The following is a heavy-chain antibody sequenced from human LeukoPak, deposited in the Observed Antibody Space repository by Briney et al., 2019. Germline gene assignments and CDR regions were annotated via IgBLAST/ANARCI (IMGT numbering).Heavy chain of an antibody. J-gene: IGHJ4*02. D-gene: IGHD6-6*01. V-gene: IGHV1-18*01. CDR3: ARDMKWIAARRGFDY. Sequence: VASVKVSCKASGYTFTSYGISWVRQAPGQGLEWMGWISAYNGNTNYAQKLQGRVTMTTDTSTSTAYMELRSLRSDDTAVYYCARDMKWIAARRGFDYWGQGTLVTVSS. CDR1: GYTFTSYG. CDR2: ISAYNGNT.